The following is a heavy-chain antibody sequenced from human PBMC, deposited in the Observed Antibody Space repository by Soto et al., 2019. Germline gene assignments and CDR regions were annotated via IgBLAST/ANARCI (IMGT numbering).Heavy chain of an antibody. V-gene: IGHV3-49*03. D-gene: IGHD2-15*01. CDR3: TREPDIVVVVAANYGMDV. CDR1: GFTFGDYA. CDR2: IRSKAYGGTT. Sequence: GGSLRLSCTASGFTFGDYAMSWFRQAPGKGLEWVGFIRSKAYGGTTEYAASVKGRFTISRDDSKSIAYLQMNSLKTEDTAVYYCTREPDIVVVVAANYGMDVWGQGTTVTVSS. J-gene: IGHJ6*02.